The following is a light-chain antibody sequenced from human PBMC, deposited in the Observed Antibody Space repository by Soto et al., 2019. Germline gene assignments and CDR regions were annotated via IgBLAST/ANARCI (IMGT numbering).Light chain of an antibody. J-gene: IGKJ1*01. CDR2: KVS. CDR3: LQGTHWKT. CDR1: QSLVHSDGNTY. Sequence: DIVMTQSPLSLPVTLGQPASISCRSSQSLVHSDGNTYLQWFQQRPGQSPRRLIYKVSYRDSGVPVRHRGSGSDTDFTLKISRVEAEDVGIYYCLQGTHWKTFSQGTKVETK. V-gene: IGKV2-30*02.